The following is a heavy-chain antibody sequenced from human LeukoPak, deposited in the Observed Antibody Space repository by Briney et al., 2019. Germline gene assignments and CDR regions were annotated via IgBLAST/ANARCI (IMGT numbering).Heavy chain of an antibody. CDR3: PRSGYTISAYHSDF. CDR1: GVSIQSYW. Sequence: SETLSLTCDVSGVSIQSYWWSWVRKPAGKGLEWIGRIYTTGRTNYSPSFQSRVTMSIDVSSNQFSLTLRSVTAADTAVYYCPRSGYTISAYHSDFWGQGAPVTVSS. CDR2: IYTTGRT. V-gene: IGHV4-4*07. J-gene: IGHJ4*02. D-gene: IGHD5-18*01.